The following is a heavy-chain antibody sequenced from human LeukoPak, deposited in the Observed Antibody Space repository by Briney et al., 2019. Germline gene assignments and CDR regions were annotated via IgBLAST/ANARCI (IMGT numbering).Heavy chain of an antibody. J-gene: IGHJ5*01. Sequence: GGSLRLSCAASEFTFSDYGIHWVRQAPGKGLEWVAVIWYDGTNKYYGDSVKGRFTISRDNSKNTLYLQMNSPRAEDTAVYYCAKDRGSYSTTADSWGQGTLVTVSS. CDR1: EFTFSDYG. V-gene: IGHV3-33*06. CDR2: IWYDGTNK. CDR3: AKDRGSYSTTADS. D-gene: IGHD1-26*01.